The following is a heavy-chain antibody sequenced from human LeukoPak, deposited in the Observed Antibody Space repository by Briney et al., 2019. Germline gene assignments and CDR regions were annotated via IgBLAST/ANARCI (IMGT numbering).Heavy chain of an antibody. V-gene: IGHV4-59*08. D-gene: IGHD3-22*01. CDR3: ARRLGVMNPFDY. CDR2: IYYSGST. CDR1: GGSISSYY. J-gene: IGHJ4*02. Sequence: SETLSLTCTVSGGSISSYYWSWIRQPPGKGLEWIGYIYYSGSTNYNPSLKSRVTISVDTSKNQFSLKLSSVTAADTAVYYCARRLGVMNPFDYWGQGTLVTVSS.